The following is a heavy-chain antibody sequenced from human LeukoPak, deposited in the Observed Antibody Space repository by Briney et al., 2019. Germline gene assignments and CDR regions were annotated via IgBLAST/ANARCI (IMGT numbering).Heavy chain of an antibody. CDR3: ASGTTEPFDY. J-gene: IGHJ4*02. CDR1: GFTFSSYG. V-gene: IGHV3-30*06. Sequence: PGGSLRLSCAASGFTFSSYGMHWVRQAPGKGLEWVAVISYDGSNKYYADSVKGRFTITRDNSQNTLYLQMNSLRAEDTAVYYCASGTTEPFDYWGQGTLVTVSS. CDR2: ISYDGSNK. D-gene: IGHD1-1*01.